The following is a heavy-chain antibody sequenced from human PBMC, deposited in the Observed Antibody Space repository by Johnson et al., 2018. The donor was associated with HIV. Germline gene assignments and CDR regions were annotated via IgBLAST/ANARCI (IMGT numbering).Heavy chain of an antibody. Sequence: VQLVESGGGVVRPGGSLRLSCAASGFTFDDYGMSWVRQGPGKGLQWVSGINSDGTSTSYADSVKGRFTISRDNAKNTLHLQMNSLRAEETAVYYCARPTAMVRGAFDIWGQGTMVTVSS. J-gene: IGHJ3*02. V-gene: IGHV3-20*04. CDR2: INSDGTST. CDR3: ARPTAMVRGAFDI. CDR1: GFTFDDYG. D-gene: IGHD5-18*01.